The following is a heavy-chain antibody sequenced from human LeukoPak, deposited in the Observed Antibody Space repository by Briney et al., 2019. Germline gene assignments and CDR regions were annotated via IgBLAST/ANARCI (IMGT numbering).Heavy chain of an antibody. CDR2: IIPIFGTA. CDR3: ARLGGVRGVTYYFDY. V-gene: IGHV1-69*06. D-gene: IGHD3-10*01. J-gene: IGHJ4*02. Sequence: SVKVSCKASGGTFSSYAISWVRQAPGQGLEWMGGIIPIFGTANYAQKFQGRVTITADKSTSTAYMELSSLRSEDTAVYYCARLGGVRGVTYYFDYWGQGTLVAVSS. CDR1: GGTFSSYA.